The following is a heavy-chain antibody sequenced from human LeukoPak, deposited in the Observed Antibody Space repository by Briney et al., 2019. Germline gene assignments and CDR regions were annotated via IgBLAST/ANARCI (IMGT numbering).Heavy chain of an antibody. CDR1: GYTFTSYG. CDR3: ARDRGVEYSSSSFDY. D-gene: IGHD6-6*01. Sequence: ASVKVSCKASGYTFTSYGISWVRQAPGQGLEWMGWISAYNGNTNYAQKLQGRVTMTTGTSTSTAYMELRSPRSDDTAVYYCARDRGVEYSSSSFDYWGQGTLVTVSS. J-gene: IGHJ4*02. V-gene: IGHV1-18*01. CDR2: ISAYNGNT.